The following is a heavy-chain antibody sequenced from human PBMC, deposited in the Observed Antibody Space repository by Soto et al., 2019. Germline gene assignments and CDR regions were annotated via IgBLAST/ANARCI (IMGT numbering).Heavy chain of an antibody. Sequence: QITLKESGPTLVRPTQTLTLTCTFSGFSLSTSGLGVGWIRQPPGKALEWLALIYWNDDKRYSPSLKARLTITKDTSDNQVFLTMTNMDPVDTAKYYCAHSPSGWYLFDYWGQGTLVTVSS. D-gene: IGHD6-19*01. J-gene: IGHJ4*02. CDR3: AHSPSGWYLFDY. CDR2: IYWNDDK. V-gene: IGHV2-5*01. CDR1: GFSLSTSGLG.